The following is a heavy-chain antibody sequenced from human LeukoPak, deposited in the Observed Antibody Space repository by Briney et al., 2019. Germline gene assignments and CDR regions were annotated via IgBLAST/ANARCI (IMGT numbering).Heavy chain of an antibody. CDR3: AKSGLNRFDY. CDR2: ISGRDGST. CDR1: GFTFSSYA. Sequence: GGSLRLSCVASGFTFSSYAMSWVRQAPGKGLEWVSGISGRDGSTYYADSVRGRFTISRDNSKNTLYLQVNSLRAEDTAIYYCAKSGLNRFDYWGQGTLVTVSS. J-gene: IGHJ4*02. D-gene: IGHD2-15*01. V-gene: IGHV3-23*01.